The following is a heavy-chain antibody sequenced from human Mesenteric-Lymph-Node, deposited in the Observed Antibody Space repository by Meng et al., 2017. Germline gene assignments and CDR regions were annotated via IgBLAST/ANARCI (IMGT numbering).Heavy chain of an antibody. CDR1: GFTFSSYG. V-gene: IGHV3-33*01. D-gene: IGHD6-13*01. CDR3: ARDPHGYSSSWYSRGAFDI. J-gene: IGHJ3*02. Sequence: GESLKISCAASGFTFSSYGMHWVRQAPGKGLEWVAVIWYDGSNKYYADSVKGRFTISRDNSKNTLYLQMNSLRAEDTAVYYCARDPHGYSSSWYSRGAFDIWGQGTMVAV. CDR2: IWYDGSNK.